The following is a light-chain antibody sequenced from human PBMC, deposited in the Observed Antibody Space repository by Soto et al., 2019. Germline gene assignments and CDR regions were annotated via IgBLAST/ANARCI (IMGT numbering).Light chain of an antibody. V-gene: IGKV3-20*01. Sequence: EIVLTQSPVTLSLSPGESATLSCRASQSVSSSQVAWYQQKPGQAPRLLIYGASSRATGIPDRFSGVGFETDFTLTINRLEPEDFAVYYCQQYATSPHTFGQGTKLEIK. CDR1: QSVSSSQ. J-gene: IGKJ2*01. CDR2: GAS. CDR3: QQYATSPHT.